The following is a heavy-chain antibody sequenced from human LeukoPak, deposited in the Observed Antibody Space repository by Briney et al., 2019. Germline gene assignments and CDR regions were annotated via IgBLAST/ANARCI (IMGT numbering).Heavy chain of an antibody. D-gene: IGHD5-18*01. CDR3: ARKDTAMVSY. J-gene: IGHJ4*02. CDR2: IYHSGST. V-gene: IGHV4-4*02. CDR1: GGSISSSNW. Sequence: PLETLSLTCAVSGGSISSSNWWSWVRQPPGKGLEWIGEIYHSGSTNYNPSLKSRVTISVDTSKNQFSLKLSSVTAADTAVYYCARKDTAMVSYWGRGTLVTVSS.